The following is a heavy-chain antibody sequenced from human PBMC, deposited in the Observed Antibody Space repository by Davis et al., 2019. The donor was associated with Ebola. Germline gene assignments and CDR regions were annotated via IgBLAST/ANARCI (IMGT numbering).Heavy chain of an antibody. CDR1: GFTFSTHA. CDR2: ISGSGGST. J-gene: IGHJ4*02. D-gene: IGHD3-10*01. Sequence: GESLKISCAASGFTFSTHAMIWVRQAPGKGLEWVSGISGSGGSTYYADSVKGRFTISRDNSNNTLYLQMNGLRAEDTALYYCAKVKYYSTWRGGFDYWGQGTLVTVSS. V-gene: IGHV3-23*01. CDR3: AKVKYYSTWRGGFDY.